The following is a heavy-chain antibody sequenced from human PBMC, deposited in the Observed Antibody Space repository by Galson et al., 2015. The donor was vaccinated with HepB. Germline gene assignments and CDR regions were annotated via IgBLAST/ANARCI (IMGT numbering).Heavy chain of an antibody. CDR3: ATYCGGDCYWG. Sequence: SLRLSCAASGFTFRSFAMTWVRQAPGKGLEWVSGISASGGSAYYADSVKGRFTMSRDNSRNTLFLQMNSLRAEDTAVYYCATYCGGDCYWGWGQGTLVTISS. CDR2: ISASGGSA. J-gene: IGHJ4*02. D-gene: IGHD2-21*01. V-gene: IGHV3-23*01. CDR1: GFTFRSFA.